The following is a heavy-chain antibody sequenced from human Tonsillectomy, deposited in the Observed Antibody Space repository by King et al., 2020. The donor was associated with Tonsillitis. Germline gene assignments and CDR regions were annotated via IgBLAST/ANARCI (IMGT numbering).Heavy chain of an antibody. CDR1: GFTFSSYA. V-gene: IGHV3-23*04. CDR3: AKERFSGTTVAPYPDY. Sequence: EVQLVESGGGLVQPGGSLRLSCAASGFTFSSYAMSWVRQAPGKGLEWVSAISGSGGSTYYADSVKGRFTISRDNSKNTLDLQMNSLRAEDTAVYYCAKERFSGTTVAPYPDYWGQGTLVTVSS. D-gene: IGHD4-23*01. J-gene: IGHJ4*02. CDR2: ISGSGGST.